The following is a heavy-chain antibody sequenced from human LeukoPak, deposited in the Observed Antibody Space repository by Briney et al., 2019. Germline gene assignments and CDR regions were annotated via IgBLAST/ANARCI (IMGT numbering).Heavy chain of an antibody. CDR2: ITASGDT. V-gene: IGHV4-4*09. Sequence: PSETLSLTCAVSGGSVSGDYWSWIRQSPGKGLEWIAYITASGDTYTNPPLTSRVTVSIDTSKNQFSLKLTSVTAADTAMYYCARHPRVGPNRNYLFDYWGQGALVTVSS. D-gene: IGHD1-7*01. CDR3: ARHPRVGPNRNYLFDY. CDR1: GGSVSGDY. J-gene: IGHJ4*02.